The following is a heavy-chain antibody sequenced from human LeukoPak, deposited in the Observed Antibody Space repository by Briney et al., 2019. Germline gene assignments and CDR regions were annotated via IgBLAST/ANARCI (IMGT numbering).Heavy chain of an antibody. CDR2: FIPAGDR. V-gene: IGHV3-13*04. D-gene: IGHD7-27*01. J-gene: IGHJ5*02. CDR3: VRGGVWGLSSNWLEA. CDR1: GFTFSRHD. Sequence: PGGSLRLSCEASGFTFSRHDMHWVRQAAGKGLEWVSGFIPAGDRYYAESVKGRFTIFRENAKSSLYLEMNNLRVGDTAVYYCVRGGVWGLSSNWLEAWGQGTLVIVSS.